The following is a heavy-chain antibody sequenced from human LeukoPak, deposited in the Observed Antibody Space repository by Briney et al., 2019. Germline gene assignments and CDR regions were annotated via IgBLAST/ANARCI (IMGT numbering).Heavy chain of an antibody. J-gene: IGHJ5*02. D-gene: IGHD6-25*01. CDR2: INAYNGDT. CDR1: GYTFNTYG. V-gene: IGHV1-18*04. Sequence: ASVKVSCKASGYTFNTYGISWVRQAPGQGLEWMGWINAYNGDTNHAQKFQGRVTMTTDTSTTTAYMELGSLRSDDTAVYYCARDGSGHRFDPWGQGTLVTVSS. CDR3: ARDGSGHRFDP.